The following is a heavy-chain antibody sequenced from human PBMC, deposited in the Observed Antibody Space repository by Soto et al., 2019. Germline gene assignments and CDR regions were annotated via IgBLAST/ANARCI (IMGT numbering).Heavy chain of an antibody. V-gene: IGHV3-21*01. CDR1: GFTFSSYS. J-gene: IGHJ4*02. Sequence: GGSLRLSCAASGFTFSSYSMNWVRQAPGKGLEWVSSISSSSSYIYYADSVKGRFTISRDNAKNSLYLQMNSLRAEDTAVYYCARGEYCGGDCYSFFSYWGQGTLVTVSS. CDR2: ISSSSSYI. CDR3: ARGEYCGGDCYSFFSY. D-gene: IGHD2-21*02.